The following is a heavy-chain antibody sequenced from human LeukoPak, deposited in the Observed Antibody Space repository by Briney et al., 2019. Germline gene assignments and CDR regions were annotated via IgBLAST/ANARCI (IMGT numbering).Heavy chain of an antibody. Sequence: SVKVSCKASGGTFSSYAISWVRQAPGQGLEWMGRIIPILGIANYAQKFQGRVTITADKSTSTAYMELSRLRSDDTAVYYCARDPYDILSRDAFDIWGQGTMVTVSS. D-gene: IGHD3-9*01. J-gene: IGHJ3*02. V-gene: IGHV1-69*04. CDR1: GGTFSSYA. CDR3: ARDPYDILSRDAFDI. CDR2: IIPILGIA.